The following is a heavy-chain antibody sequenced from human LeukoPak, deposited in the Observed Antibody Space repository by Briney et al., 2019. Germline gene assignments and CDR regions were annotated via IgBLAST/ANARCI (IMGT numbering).Heavy chain of an antibody. V-gene: IGHV3-74*01. CDR3: AKDVGYCTNGVCYGFDY. J-gene: IGHJ4*02. D-gene: IGHD2-8*01. CDR2: INSDGSST. CDR1: GFTFSSYW. Sequence: PGGSLRLSCAASGFTFSSYWMHWVRQAPGKGLVWVSRINSDGSSTSYADSVKGRFTISRDNAKNTLYLQMNSLRAEDTALYYCAKDVGYCTNGVCYGFDYWGQGTLVTVSS.